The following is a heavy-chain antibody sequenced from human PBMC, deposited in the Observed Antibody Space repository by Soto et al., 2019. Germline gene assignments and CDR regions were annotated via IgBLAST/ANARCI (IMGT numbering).Heavy chain of an antibody. Sequence: PGGSLRLSCASAVFAFSTYAMTWVRQAPGKGLEWVSVISGSGGSSYYAASVKGRFTISRDNSENTLFLQMNGLRAEDTAVYYCARYYYDSSGYDGMDVWGQGTTVTAP. J-gene: IGHJ6*02. V-gene: IGHV3-23*01. CDR1: VFAFSTYA. D-gene: IGHD3-22*01. CDR2: ISGSGGSS. CDR3: ARYYYDSSGYDGMDV.